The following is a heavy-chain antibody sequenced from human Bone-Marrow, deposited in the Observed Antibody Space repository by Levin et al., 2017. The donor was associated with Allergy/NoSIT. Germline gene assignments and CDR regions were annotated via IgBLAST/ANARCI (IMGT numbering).Heavy chain of an antibody. Sequence: SCAVSGFTFSDHYIDWVRQAPGKGLEWVARSRNRARGHSTDYAASVKGRFTISRDHSQNLSYLQMSSLKTEDTAVYYCARTTPGYGDFDYWGQGTLVTVSS. J-gene: IGHJ4*02. CDR3: ARTTPGYGDFDY. V-gene: IGHV3-72*01. CDR1: GFTFSDHY. D-gene: IGHD4-17*01. CDR2: SRNRARGHST.